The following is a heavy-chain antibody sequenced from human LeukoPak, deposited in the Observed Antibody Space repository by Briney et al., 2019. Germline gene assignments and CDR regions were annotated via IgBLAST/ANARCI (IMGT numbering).Heavy chain of an antibody. V-gene: IGHV3-20*04. J-gene: IGHJ4*01. Sequence: GGSLTLSCAASGFTFDKYGMSWIRQAPGKGLEWISAINWNGGSIGYADSVKARFTVSRDNAKTCLYLQMNSLRAEDTALYYCARGGVGATLYYFDYWGHGSLVTVSS. CDR3: ARGGVGATLYYFDY. CDR1: GFTFDKYG. D-gene: IGHD1-26*01. CDR2: INWNGGSI.